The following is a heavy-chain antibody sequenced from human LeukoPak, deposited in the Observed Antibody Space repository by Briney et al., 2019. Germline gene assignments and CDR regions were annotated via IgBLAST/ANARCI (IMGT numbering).Heavy chain of an antibody. V-gene: IGHV1-46*01. CDR2: INPSGGST. Sequence: ASVKVSCKASGYTFTSYDINWVRQAPGQGLEWMGIINPSGGSTSYAQKFQARVTMTRDMSTTTVYMELSSLRSEDTAMYYCARAQWLRLPRFDYWGQGTLVTVSS. CDR3: ARAQWLRLPRFDY. CDR1: GYTFTSYD. J-gene: IGHJ4*02. D-gene: IGHD5-12*01.